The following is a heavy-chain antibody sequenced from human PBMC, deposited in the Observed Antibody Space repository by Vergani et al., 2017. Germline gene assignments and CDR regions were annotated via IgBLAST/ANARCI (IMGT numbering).Heavy chain of an antibody. CDR1: GFTFSSYS. D-gene: IGHD6-19*01. Sequence: EVQLVESGGGLVKPGGSLRLSCAASGFTFSSYSMNWVRQAPGKGLEWVSSISSSSSYIYYADSVKGRFTISRDNAKNSLYLQMNSLRAEDTAVYYCARESSGWADQGNWFDPWGQGTLVTVSS. J-gene: IGHJ5*02. CDR3: ARESSGWADQGNWFDP. CDR2: ISSSSSYI. V-gene: IGHV3-21*04.